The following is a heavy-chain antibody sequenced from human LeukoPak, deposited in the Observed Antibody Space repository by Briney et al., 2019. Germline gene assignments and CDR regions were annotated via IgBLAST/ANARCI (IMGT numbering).Heavy chain of an antibody. D-gene: IGHD1-7*01. CDR1: GFTFSSYA. CDR2: ISGSGGST. CDR3: AKVELPYCYYGMDV. V-gene: IGHV3-23*01. Sequence: PGGSLRLSCAASGFTFSSYAMSWVRQAPGKGLEWVSAISGSGGSTYYADSVKGRFTISRDNSKNTLYLQMNSLRAEDTAVYYCAKVELPYCYYGMDVWGQGTTVTVSS. J-gene: IGHJ6*02.